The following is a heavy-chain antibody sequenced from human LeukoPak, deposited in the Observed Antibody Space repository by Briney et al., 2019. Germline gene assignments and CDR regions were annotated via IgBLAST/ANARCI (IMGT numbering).Heavy chain of an antibody. CDR3: ARGDGEPLNY. CDR1: GFTFSSYC. J-gene: IGHJ4*02. CDR2: ISSSSSYI. Sequence: PGGSLRLSCAASGFTFSSYCMHWVRQVPGKGLEWVSSISSSSSYIYYADSVKGRFTISRDNAKNSLYMQMNSLRVEDTAVYYCARGDGEPLNYWGQGTLVTVSS. D-gene: IGHD5-24*01. V-gene: IGHV3-21*01.